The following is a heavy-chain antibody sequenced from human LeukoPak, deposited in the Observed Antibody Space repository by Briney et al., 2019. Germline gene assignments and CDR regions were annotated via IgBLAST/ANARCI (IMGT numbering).Heavy chain of an antibody. D-gene: IGHD3-3*01. J-gene: IGHJ4*02. Sequence: PSETLSLTCTVSGGSISSSSYYWGWIRQPPGKGLEWIGSIYYSGSTYYNPSLKSRVTISVDTSKNQFSLKRSSVTAADTAVYYCAAYYDFWSGYYGPQEDYWGQGTLVTVSS. CDR2: IYYSGST. V-gene: IGHV4-39*01. CDR1: GGSISSSSYY. CDR3: AAYYDFWSGYYGPQEDY.